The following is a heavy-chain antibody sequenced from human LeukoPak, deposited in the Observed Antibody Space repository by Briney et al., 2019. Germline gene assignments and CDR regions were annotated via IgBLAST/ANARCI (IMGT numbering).Heavy chain of an antibody. CDR3: ARAGKLRYFDQGEWFDP. D-gene: IGHD3-9*01. CDR2: MNPNSGNT. V-gene: IGHV1-8*01. CDR1: GYTFTSYD. J-gene: IGHJ5*02. Sequence: ASVKVSCKASGYTFTSYDINWVRQATGQGLEWMGWMNPNSGNTGYAQKFQGRVTMTRNTSISTAYMELSSLRSEDTAVYYCARAGKLRYFDQGEWFDPWGQGTLVTVSS.